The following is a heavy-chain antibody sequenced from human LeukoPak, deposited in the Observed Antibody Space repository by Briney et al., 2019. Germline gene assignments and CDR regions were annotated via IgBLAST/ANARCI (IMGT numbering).Heavy chain of an antibody. CDR2: IIHSGST. CDR3: ARRSRYCSTTSCYTSSGLSVHYFDY. D-gene: IGHD2-2*02. J-gene: IGHJ4*02. CDR1: GGSFSGYY. Sequence: SETLCLTCAVSGGSFSGYYWSWIRQPPGKGLEWIGEIIHSGSTTYNPYLKSRVTISSATSKNQFPLKLNSVTSADTAVHYFARRSRYCSTTSCYTSSGLSVHYFDYWGQGTLVTVSS. V-gene: IGHV4-34*12.